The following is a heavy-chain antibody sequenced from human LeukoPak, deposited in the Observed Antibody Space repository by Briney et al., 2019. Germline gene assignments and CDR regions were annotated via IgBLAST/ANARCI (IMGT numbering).Heavy chain of an antibody. V-gene: IGHV1-69*06. Sequence: GASVKVSCKASGGTFSSYAISWVRQAPGQGLEWMGGIIPIFGTANYAQKFQGRVTITADKSTSTAYMELSSLRSEDTAVYYCARQIVVAATRNWFDPWGQGTLVTVSS. D-gene: IGHD2-15*01. CDR3: ARQIVVAATRNWFDP. J-gene: IGHJ5*02. CDR1: GGTFSSYA. CDR2: IIPIFGTA.